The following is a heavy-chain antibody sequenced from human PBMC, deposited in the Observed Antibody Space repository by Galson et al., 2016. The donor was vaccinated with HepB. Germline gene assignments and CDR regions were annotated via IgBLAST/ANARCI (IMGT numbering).Heavy chain of an antibody. CDR3: ARAVGDYGYFGGYHFDQ. CDR1: GDPIVSLNW. Sequence: SETLSLTCTVSGDPIVSLNWWSWVRQPSGKGLEWIGSIFHSGTTRFNPSLNSRLTMSVDTSTGQLRLNLNSVTAADSAVYYCARAVGDYGYFGGYHFDQWGQGALVTVSS. V-gene: IGHV4-4*02. J-gene: IGHJ4*02. CDR2: IFHSGTT. D-gene: IGHD3-10*01.